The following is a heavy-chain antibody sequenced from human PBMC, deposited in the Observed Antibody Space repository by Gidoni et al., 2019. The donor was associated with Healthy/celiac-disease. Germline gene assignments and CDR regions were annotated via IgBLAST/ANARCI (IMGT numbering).Heavy chain of an antibody. D-gene: IGHD3-10*01. CDR2: IGTAGDT. Sequence: EVQLVESGGGLVQPVGSLSLSCAAPGFTFRNYATHWVRQATGKGLEWVSAIGTAGDTYYPGSVKGRFTISRESAKKSLYLQMNSLRAGDTAVYYCARGAGDYYGSGSSLYYFDYWGQGTLVTVSS. CDR1: GFTFRNYA. CDR3: ARGAGDYYGSGSSLYYFDY. J-gene: IGHJ4*02. V-gene: IGHV3-13*01.